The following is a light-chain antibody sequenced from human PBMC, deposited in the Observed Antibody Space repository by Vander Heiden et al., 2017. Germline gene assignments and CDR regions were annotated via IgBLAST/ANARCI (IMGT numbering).Light chain of an antibody. CDR2: DVS. J-gene: IGLJ2*01. CDR1: SSDVGGYNY. V-gene: IGLV2-14*01. CDR3: SSYTSSSTRV. Sequence: QSALTQPASVSGSPGQSITISCTGTSSDVGGYNYVSWYQQHPGKAPRLMIYDVSNRPSGVSPRFSCSQSGNTASLTISGLQAEDEADYYCSSYTSSSTRVFGGGTKLTVL.